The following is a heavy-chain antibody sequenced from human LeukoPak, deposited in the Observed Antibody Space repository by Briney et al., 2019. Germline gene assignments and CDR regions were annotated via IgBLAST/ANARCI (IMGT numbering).Heavy chain of an antibody. Sequence: PSETLSLTCTVSGGSIGSYYWSWIRQPAGKGLEWIGRIYTSGSTNYNPSLKSRVTMSVDTSKNQFSLKLSSVTAADTAVYYCARTKAYYYDSSGLYWYYFDYWGQGTLVTVSS. J-gene: IGHJ4*02. CDR2: IYTSGST. V-gene: IGHV4-4*07. D-gene: IGHD3-22*01. CDR1: GGSIGSYY. CDR3: ARTKAYYYDSSGLYWYYFDY.